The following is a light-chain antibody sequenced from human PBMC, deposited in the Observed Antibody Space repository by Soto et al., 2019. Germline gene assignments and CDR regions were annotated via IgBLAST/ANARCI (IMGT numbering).Light chain of an antibody. J-gene: IGKJ1*01. V-gene: IGKV1-5*01. CDR1: QSISSW. CDR2: DAS. Sequence: DIQMTQSPSTLSASVVYIFTITFRSSQSISSWLAWYQQKPGKAPKLLIYDASSLESGVPSRFSGSGSGTEFTLSISSLQSEDFGVYYCQQFHKWPPSTCGQGTKGDNK. CDR3: QQFHKWPPST.